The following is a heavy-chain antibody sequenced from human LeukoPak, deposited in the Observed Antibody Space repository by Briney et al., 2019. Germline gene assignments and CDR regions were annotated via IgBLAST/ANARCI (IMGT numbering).Heavy chain of an antibody. Sequence: SETLSLXCAVSGYSISSGYYWGWIRQPPGKGLEWIGSIYHSGSTYYNPSLKSRVTISVDTSKNQFSLKLSSVTAADTAVYYCASPSGSHPYAFDIWGQGTMVTVSS. CDR2: IYHSGST. V-gene: IGHV4-38-2*01. D-gene: IGHD1-26*01. J-gene: IGHJ3*02. CDR3: ASPSGSHPYAFDI. CDR1: GYSISSGYY.